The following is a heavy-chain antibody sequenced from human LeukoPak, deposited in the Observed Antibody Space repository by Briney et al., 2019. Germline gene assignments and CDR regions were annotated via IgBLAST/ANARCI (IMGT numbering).Heavy chain of an antibody. V-gene: IGHV1-69*04. Sequence: ASVKVSCKASGGTFSSYAISWVRQAPGQGLEWMGRIIPILGIANYAQKFQGRVTMTRDTSTSTVYMELSSLRSEDTAVYYCARNLRFLEWLIDYWGQGTLVTVSS. CDR1: GGTFSSYA. J-gene: IGHJ4*02. D-gene: IGHD3-3*01. CDR2: IIPILGIA. CDR3: ARNLRFLEWLIDY.